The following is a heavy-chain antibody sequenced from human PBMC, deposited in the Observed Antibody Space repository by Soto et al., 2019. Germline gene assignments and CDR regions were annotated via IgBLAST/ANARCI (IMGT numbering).Heavy chain of an antibody. J-gene: IGHJ6*03. CDR1: GFTFDDYA. V-gene: IGHV3-9*01. Sequence: GGSLRLSCAASGFTFDDYAMHWVRQAPGKGLEWVSGISWNSGSIGYADSVKGRFTISRDNAKNSLYLQMNSLRAEDTALYYCAKDPYGDYRDYMDVWGKGTTVTVSS. CDR3: AKDPYGDYRDYMDV. D-gene: IGHD4-17*01. CDR2: ISWNSGSI.